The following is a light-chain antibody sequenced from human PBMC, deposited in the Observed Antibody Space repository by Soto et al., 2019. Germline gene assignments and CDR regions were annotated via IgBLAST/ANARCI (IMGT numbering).Light chain of an antibody. Sequence: DIKMTQSPSAMSASVGDRVTITCRASQGISNHLVWFQQKPGKVPKRLIYDASSLQAGVQSRFSGSGSGTDFTLTIRSLQPEDFATYYCIHHHNFPLTFGQGTRLEIK. V-gene: IGKV1-17*03. CDR1: QGISNH. CDR2: DAS. J-gene: IGKJ5*01. CDR3: IHHHNFPLT.